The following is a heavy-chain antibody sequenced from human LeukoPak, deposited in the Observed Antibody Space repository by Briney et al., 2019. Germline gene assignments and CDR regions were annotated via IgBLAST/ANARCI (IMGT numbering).Heavy chain of an antibody. D-gene: IGHD2-21*02. J-gene: IGHJ4*02. CDR2: INPNSGDT. CDR1: GYTFTGYY. CDR3: ARERLSTVYY. V-gene: IGHV1-2*02. Sequence: SVTVSFKASGYTFTGYYMHWVRQAPGQGLEWMGWINPNSGDTNYAQKFQGRVTMTRDTSISTAYMELNRLRSGDTAVYYCARERLSTVYYWGQGTLVTVSS.